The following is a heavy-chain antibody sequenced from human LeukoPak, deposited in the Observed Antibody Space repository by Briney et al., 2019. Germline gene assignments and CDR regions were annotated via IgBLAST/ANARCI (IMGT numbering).Heavy chain of an antibody. J-gene: IGHJ4*02. D-gene: IGHD5-24*01. V-gene: IGHV4-59*01. CDR2: IYYSGNT. CDR1: GGSISSYY. Sequence: SETLSLTCTVSGGSISSYYWSWIRQPPGEGLKWIGYIYYSGNTNYNPSLKSRVTISVDTSKNQFSLKLRSVTAADTAVYYCAGGSRRDGYDYWGQGTLVTVSS. CDR3: AGGSRRDGYDY.